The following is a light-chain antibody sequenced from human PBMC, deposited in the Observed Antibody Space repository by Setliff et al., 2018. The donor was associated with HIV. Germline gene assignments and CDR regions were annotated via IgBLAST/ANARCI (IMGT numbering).Light chain of an antibody. CDR2: DVS. J-gene: IGLJ3*02. V-gene: IGLV2-14*03. Sequence: QSALTQPRSVSGSPGQSVTISCTGTSSDVGVYNYVSWYQQHPGTPPKLLIHDVSDRPSGVSNRFSGSKSGSTASLTISGLQAEDEADYYCSSFTTGATVMFGGGTKVTVL. CDR1: SSDVGVYNY. CDR3: SSFTTGATVM.